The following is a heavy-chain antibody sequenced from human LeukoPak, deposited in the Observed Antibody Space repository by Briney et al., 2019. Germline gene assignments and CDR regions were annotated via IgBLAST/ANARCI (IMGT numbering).Heavy chain of an antibody. Sequence: GGSLRLFCAASGFTFSKYWMIWVRQAPGKGLVWVANIRQDGSEKSYVDSVKGRFIISRDNAKNLLYLQMNSLRAEDTAVYYCATERRYYFEYWGQGTLVTVSS. V-gene: IGHV3-7*03. CDR3: ATERRYYFEY. J-gene: IGHJ4*02. D-gene: IGHD2-15*01. CDR2: IRQDGSEK. CDR1: GFTFSKYW.